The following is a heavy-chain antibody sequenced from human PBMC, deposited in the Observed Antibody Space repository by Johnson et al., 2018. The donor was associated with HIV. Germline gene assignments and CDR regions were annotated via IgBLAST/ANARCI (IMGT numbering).Heavy chain of an antibody. CDR3: AKDLNYGSGPVDI. V-gene: IGHV3-23*04. J-gene: IGHJ3*02. CDR1: GFTFDDYA. CDR2: ISGSGGST. Sequence: VQLVESGGGLVQPGRSLRLSCAASGFTFDDYAMHWVRQAPGKGLEWVSGISGSGGSTYYADSVKGRFTISRDNSKNTLYLQMNSLRAEDTAVYYCAKDLNYGSGPVDIWGQGTMVTVSS. D-gene: IGHD3-10*01.